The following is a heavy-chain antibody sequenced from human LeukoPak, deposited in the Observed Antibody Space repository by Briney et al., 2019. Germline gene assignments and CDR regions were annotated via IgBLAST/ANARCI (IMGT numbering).Heavy chain of an antibody. CDR1: GFTFNSYD. J-gene: IGHJ3*02. D-gene: IGHD3-22*01. V-gene: IGHV3-23*01. CDR3: ARDSSHYYDSSGYYYGGAFDI. CDR2: ISANGDNT. Sequence: PGGSLRLSCAASGFTFNSYDMNWVRQAPGKGLEWVSVISANGDNTKYADSVKGRFTSSRDNSRNTLYLQMNSLRAEDTAVYYSARDSSHYYDSSGYYYGGAFDIWGQGTMVTVSS.